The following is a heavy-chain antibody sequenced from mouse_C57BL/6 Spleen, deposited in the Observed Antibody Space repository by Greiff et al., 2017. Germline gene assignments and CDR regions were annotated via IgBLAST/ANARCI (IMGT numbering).Heavy chain of an antibody. V-gene: IGHV5-4*01. CDR2: ISDGGSYT. Sequence: EVQLVESGGGLVKPGGSLKLSCAASGFTFSSYAMSWVRQTPEKRLEWVATISDGGSYTYYPDNVKGRFTISRDNAKNNLYLQISHLQSEHPAMYYSAIAFYDGYYSFFDYWGQGTTLTVSS. CDR3: AIAFYDGYYSFFDY. CDR1: GFTFSSYA. D-gene: IGHD2-3*01. J-gene: IGHJ2*01.